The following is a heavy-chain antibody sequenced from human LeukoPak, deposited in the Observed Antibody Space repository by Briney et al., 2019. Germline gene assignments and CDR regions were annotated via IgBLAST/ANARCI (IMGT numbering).Heavy chain of an antibody. V-gene: IGHV3-43*01. CDR2: VNWHGTT. CDR1: GFIFEDYT. CDR3: AKDLTHESSGSVIDN. Sequence: GGSLRLSCAASGFIFEDYTMHWVRQVPGKTLEWVSLVNWHGTTYYADSLKGRFTISRDNSKNSLYLQMDSLRTEDTAFYYCAKDLTHESSGSVIDNWGLGTLVTVSS. D-gene: IGHD3-22*01. J-gene: IGHJ4*02.